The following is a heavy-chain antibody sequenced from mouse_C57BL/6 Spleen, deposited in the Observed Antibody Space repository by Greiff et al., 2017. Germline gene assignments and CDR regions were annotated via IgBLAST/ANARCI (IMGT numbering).Heavy chain of an antibody. CDR2: INPNNGGT. D-gene: IGHD2-4*01. CDR3: ARKGNDYDYAMDY. V-gene: IGHV1-18*01. CDR1: GYTFTDYN. Sequence: EVQLQQSGPELVKPGASVKIPCKASGYTFTDYNMDWVKQSHGKSLEWIGDINPNNGGTIYNQKFKGKATLTVDKSSSTAYMELRSLTSEDTAVYYCARKGNDYDYAMDYWGQGTSVTVSS. J-gene: IGHJ4*01.